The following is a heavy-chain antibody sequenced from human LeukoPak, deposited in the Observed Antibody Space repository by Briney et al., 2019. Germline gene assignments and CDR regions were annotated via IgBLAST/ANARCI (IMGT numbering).Heavy chain of an antibody. CDR2: IQFDGTDE. J-gene: IGHJ4*02. V-gene: IGHV3-30*02. D-gene: IGHD2-2*01. CDR3: AEDQQLQPFHY. CDR1: GFIFSTYG. Sequence: GGSLRLSCTASGFIFSTYGMHWVRQAPGKGLEWVAFIQFDGTDEHYADSVKGRFTISRDNSKNTLFLQMNSLRAEDTSVYYCAEDQQLQPFHYWGQGTLVTVSS.